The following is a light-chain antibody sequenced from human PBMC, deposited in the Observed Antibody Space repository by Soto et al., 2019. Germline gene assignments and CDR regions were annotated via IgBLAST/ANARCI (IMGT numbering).Light chain of an antibody. V-gene: IGKV4-1*01. J-gene: IGKJ1*01. CDR1: QSVLYSSNNKNY. Sequence: DIVMTQSPDSLAVSLGERATINCKSSQSVLYSSNNKNYLAWYQQKPGQPPKLRIYWASTRESGVPDRFSGSGSGTDSTLAIRSPQAEDVAVYYCQEYYSTPWTFGQGTKVEIK. CDR2: WAS. CDR3: QEYYSTPWT.